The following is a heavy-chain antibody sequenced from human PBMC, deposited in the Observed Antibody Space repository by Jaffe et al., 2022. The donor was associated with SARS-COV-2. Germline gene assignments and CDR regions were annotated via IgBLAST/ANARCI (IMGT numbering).Heavy chain of an antibody. D-gene: IGHD6-13*01. CDR2: IYYSGST. CDR1: GGSISSSSYY. CDR3: ARVTQLVNFDY. V-gene: IGHV4-39*01. Sequence: QLQLQESGPGLVKPSETLSLTCTVSGGSISSSSYYWGWIRQPPGKGLEWIGSIYYSGSTYYNPSLKSRVTISVDTSKNQFSLKLSSVTAADTAVYYCARVTQLVNFDYWGQGTLVTVSS. J-gene: IGHJ4*02.